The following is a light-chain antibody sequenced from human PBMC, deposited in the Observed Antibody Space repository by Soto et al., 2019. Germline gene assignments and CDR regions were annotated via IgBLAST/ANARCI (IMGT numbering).Light chain of an antibody. CDR3: CSYAGSHTLYV. J-gene: IGLJ1*01. CDR1: SSDVGGYNY. V-gene: IGLV2-11*01. CDR2: DVS. Sequence: QSALTQPRSVSGSPGQSVTISFTGTSSDVGGYNYVSWYQQHPGKAPRLMIYDVSERPSGVPDRFSGSKSGNTASLTISGLQAEDEADYYCCSYAGSHTLYVFGSGSKLTVL.